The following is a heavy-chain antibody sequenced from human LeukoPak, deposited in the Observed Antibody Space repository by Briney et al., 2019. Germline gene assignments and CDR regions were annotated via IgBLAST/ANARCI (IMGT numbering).Heavy chain of an antibody. J-gene: IGHJ6*02. Sequence: GGSLRLSCAASGFTFSSYGMHWVRQAPGKGLEWVAVISYDGSNKYYADSVKGRFTISRDNSKNTLYLQMNGLRAEDTAVYYCAKDRDSYYYYGMDVWGQGTTVTVSS. CDR3: AKDRDSYYYYGMDV. CDR1: GFTFSSYG. CDR2: ISYDGSNK. V-gene: IGHV3-30*18. D-gene: IGHD3/OR15-3a*01.